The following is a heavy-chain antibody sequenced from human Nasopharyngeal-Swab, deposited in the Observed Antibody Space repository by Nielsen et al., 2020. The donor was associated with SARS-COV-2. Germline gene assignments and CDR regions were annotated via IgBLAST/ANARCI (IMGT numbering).Heavy chain of an antibody. D-gene: IGHD1-26*01. CDR1: GFTCSGSA. V-gene: IGHV3-73*01. Sequence: GGSLRLSCAASGFTCSGSAMHWVSQASGKGLEWVGRIRSKANSYATAYAASVKGRFTISRDDSKNTAYLQMNSLRAEDTALYYCAKLPHGTYYDYFDYWGQGTLVTVSS. CDR2: IRSKANSYAT. CDR3: AKLPHGTYYDYFDY. J-gene: IGHJ4*02.